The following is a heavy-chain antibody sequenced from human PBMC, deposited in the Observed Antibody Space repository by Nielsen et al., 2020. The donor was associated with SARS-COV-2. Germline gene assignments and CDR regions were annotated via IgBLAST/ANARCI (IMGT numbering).Heavy chain of an antibody. CDR2: ISTSSSYT. V-gene: IGHV3-11*05. Sequence: GGSLRLSCAASGFSLSDSYMSWVRQAPGKGLEWVSYISTSSSYTNYADSVKGRFTISRDNAKKSLYLQMNSLRADDTALYYCARVGFWNYPKLYYFDYWGQGTLVTVSS. J-gene: IGHJ4*02. D-gene: IGHD1-7*01. CDR3: ARVGFWNYPKLYYFDY. CDR1: GFSLSDSY.